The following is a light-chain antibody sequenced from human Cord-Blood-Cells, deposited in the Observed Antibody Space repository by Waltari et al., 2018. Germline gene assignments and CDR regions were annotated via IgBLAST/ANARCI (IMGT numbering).Light chain of an antibody. Sequence: EIVMMQSPATLSVSPGERATLSCRASQSVSSNLAWYQQKPGQAPRLLIYGASTRATGIPARFSGSGSGTEFTLTISSLQSEDFAVYYCQQYNNWRYTFGQGTKLEIK. J-gene: IGKJ2*01. CDR1: QSVSSN. CDR2: GAS. V-gene: IGKV3-15*01. CDR3: QQYNNWRYT.